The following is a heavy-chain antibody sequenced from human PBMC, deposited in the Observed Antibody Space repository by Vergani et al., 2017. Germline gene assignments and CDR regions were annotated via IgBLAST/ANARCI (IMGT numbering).Heavy chain of an antibody. CDR1: GSTFTSYY. Sequence: QVQLVQSGAEVKKPGASVKVSCKGSGSTFTSYYMHWVRQAPGQGLEWMGIINPSGGSTSYAQKFQGRVTMTRDTSTSTVYMELSSLRSEDTAVYYCARPGQWLVQGGYFDYWGQGTLVTVSS. D-gene: IGHD6-19*01. CDR2: INPSGGST. V-gene: IGHV1-46*03. J-gene: IGHJ4*02. CDR3: ARPGQWLVQGGYFDY.